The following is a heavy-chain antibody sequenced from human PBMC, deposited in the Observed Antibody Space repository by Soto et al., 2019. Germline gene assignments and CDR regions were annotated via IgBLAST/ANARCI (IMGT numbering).Heavy chain of an antibody. CDR2: ISGSGGST. J-gene: IGHJ4*02. Sequence: GGSLRLSCAASGFTFSSYAMSWVRQAPGKGLEWVSAISGSGGSTYYADSVKGRFTISRDNSKNTLYLQMNSLRAEDTAVYYCAKDYEDDFWSGSRFDYWGQGTLVTVSS. CDR3: AKDYEDDFWSGSRFDY. D-gene: IGHD3-3*01. V-gene: IGHV3-23*01. CDR1: GFTFSSYA.